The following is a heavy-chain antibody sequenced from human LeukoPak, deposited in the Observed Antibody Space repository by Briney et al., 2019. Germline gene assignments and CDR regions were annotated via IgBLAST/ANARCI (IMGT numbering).Heavy chain of an antibody. CDR3: AREGAGATHDY. CDR2: IYTSGST. J-gene: IGHJ4*02. V-gene: IGHV4-4*09. Sequence: SETLSLTCSVSGGSFDSKYWSWIRQPPGKGLEWIGYIYTSGSTNFNPSLRSRVAMSIDTSKNQFSLKVYSVTAADTAVYYCAREGAGATHDYWGQGTLVTVSS. CDR1: GGSFDSKY. D-gene: IGHD1-26*01.